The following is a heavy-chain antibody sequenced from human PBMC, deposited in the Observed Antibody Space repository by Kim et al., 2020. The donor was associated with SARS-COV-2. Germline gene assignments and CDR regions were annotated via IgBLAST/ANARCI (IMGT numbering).Heavy chain of an antibody. CDR3: AISSAVAAAGTGVGDYYYYYGMDV. V-gene: IGHV5-51*01. CDR1: GYSFTSYW. CDR2: IYPGDSDT. J-gene: IGHJ6*02. Sequence: GESLKISCKGSGYSFTSYWIGWVRQMPGKGLEWMGIIYPGDSDTRYSPSIQGQVTISADKSISTAYLQWSSLKASDTAMYYCAISSAVAAAGTGVGDYYYYYGMDVWGQGTTVTVSS. D-gene: IGHD6-13*01.